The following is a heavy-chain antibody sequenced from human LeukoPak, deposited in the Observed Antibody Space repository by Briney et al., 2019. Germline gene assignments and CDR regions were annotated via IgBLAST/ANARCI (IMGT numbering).Heavy chain of an antibody. D-gene: IGHD2-15*01. J-gene: IGHJ5*02. V-gene: IGHV1-69*04. CDR3: ASLKVVVAATRGYWFDP. Sequence: SVKVSCKASGGTFSSYAISWVRQVPGQGLEWMGRIIPILGIANYAQKFQGRVTITADKSTSTAYMELSSLRSEDTAVYYCASLKVVVAATRGYWFDPWGQGTLVTVSS. CDR1: GGTFSSYA. CDR2: IIPILGIA.